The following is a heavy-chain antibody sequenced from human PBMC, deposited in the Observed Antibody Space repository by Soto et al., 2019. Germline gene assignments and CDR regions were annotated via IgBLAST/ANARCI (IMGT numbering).Heavy chain of an antibody. V-gene: IGHV5-51*01. Sequence: PXXSLKISCKGSGYSFTSYWICWVRQMPGKGLEWMGIIYPGDSDTRYSPSFQGQVTISADKSISTAYPQWSSMKASDTAMYYCARELGTNDAFDIWGQGTMVTVSS. J-gene: IGHJ3*02. CDR2: IYPGDSDT. D-gene: IGHD7-27*01. CDR3: ARELGTNDAFDI. CDR1: GYSFTSYW.